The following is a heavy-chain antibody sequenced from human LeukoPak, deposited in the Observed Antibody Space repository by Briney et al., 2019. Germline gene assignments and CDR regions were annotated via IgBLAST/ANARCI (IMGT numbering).Heavy chain of an antibody. CDR3: ARRTMGLVTAKRGYYYGMDV. D-gene: IGHD2-21*02. V-gene: IGHV1-69*13. CDR1: GCTFRSYD. J-gene: IGHJ6*02. Sequence: SSVKVSCKPSGCTFRSYDISWVRQAPAQRLEWMGGIIPNFGTANYAQKFQGRVTITADESTSTAYMELSSLRSEDTAVYYCARRTMGLVTAKRGYYYGMDVWGQGTTVTVSS. CDR2: IIPNFGTA.